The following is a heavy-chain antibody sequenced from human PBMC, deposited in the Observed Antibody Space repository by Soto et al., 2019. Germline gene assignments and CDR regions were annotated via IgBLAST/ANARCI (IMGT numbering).Heavy chain of an antibody. V-gene: IGHV3-73*02. D-gene: IGHD1-26*01. Sequence: EVQLVESGGDLVQPGGSLKLSCSASGFPFSGSAMHWVRQAPGKGLEWVGRIRSKVNSYATAYAASVTGRFTISRDDSSNTAYLQMDSLKTEDTALYYCAKARGELPYWYFDLWGRGTLVTVSS. J-gene: IGHJ2*01. CDR2: IRSKVNSYAT. CDR1: GFPFSGSA. CDR3: AKARGELPYWYFDL.